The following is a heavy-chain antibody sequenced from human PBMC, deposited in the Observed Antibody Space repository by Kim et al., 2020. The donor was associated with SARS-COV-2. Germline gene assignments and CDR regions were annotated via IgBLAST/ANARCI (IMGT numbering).Heavy chain of an antibody. CDR2: IWYDGSNK. V-gene: IGHV3-33*01. J-gene: IGHJ4*02. CDR1: GFTFRSYG. D-gene: IGHD6-19*01. CDR3: ARDKGLGRYFDY. Sequence: GGSLRLSCAASGFTFRSYGMHWVRQAPGKGLEWVAVIWYDGSNKYYADSVKGRFTISRDNSKNTLYLQMNSLRAEDTAVYYCARDKGLGRYFDYWGQGTLVTVSS.